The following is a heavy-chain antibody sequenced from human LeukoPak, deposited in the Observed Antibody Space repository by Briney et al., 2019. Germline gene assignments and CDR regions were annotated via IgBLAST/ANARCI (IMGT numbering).Heavy chain of an antibody. CDR1: GGSVSSSSYY. J-gene: IGHJ6*03. D-gene: IGHD3-10*01. V-gene: IGHV4-61*01. CDR2: IYYSGST. CDR3: ARYYRDYYYYYMDV. Sequence: SETLSLTCTVSGGSVSSSSYYWAWIRQPPGKGLEWIGYIYYSGSTNYNPSLKSRVTISVDTSKNQFSLKLSSVTAADTAVYYCARYYRDYYYYYMDVWGKGTTVTVSS.